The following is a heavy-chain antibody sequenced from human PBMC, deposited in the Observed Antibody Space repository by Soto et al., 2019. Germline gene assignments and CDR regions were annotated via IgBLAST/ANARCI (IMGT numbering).Heavy chain of an antibody. Sequence: PGGSLRLSCAASGFTFSSYAMSWVRQAPGKGLEWVSAISGSGGSTYYADSVKGRFTISRDNSKNTLYLQMNSLRAEDTAVYYCAKGSVWAVAGIAFFWGQGTLVTVSS. CDR2: ISGSGGST. D-gene: IGHD6-19*01. CDR3: AKGSVWAVAGIAFF. V-gene: IGHV3-23*01. CDR1: GFTFSSYA. J-gene: IGHJ4*02.